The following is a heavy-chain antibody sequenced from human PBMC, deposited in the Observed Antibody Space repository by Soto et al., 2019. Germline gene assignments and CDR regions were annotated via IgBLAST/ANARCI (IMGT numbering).Heavy chain of an antibody. D-gene: IGHD3-10*01. CDR3: ARSNGGYNWFDP. CDR1: GGSITSGGTYF. Sequence: QVQLQESGPGLVMPSQTLSLTCTVSGGSITSGGTYFWTWIRQHPGEGLEWVGHFSNTGSTSYNPSLSSRLVTSADTSKNQFSLRLSSVTAADTAAYYCARSNGGYNWFDPWGQGTLVTVSS. V-gene: IGHV4-31*03. CDR2: FSNTGST. J-gene: IGHJ5*02.